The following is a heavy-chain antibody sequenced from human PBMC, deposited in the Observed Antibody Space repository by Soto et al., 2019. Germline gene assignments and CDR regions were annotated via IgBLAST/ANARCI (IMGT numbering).Heavy chain of an antibody. J-gene: IGHJ5*02. CDR1: GYTFTIYY. Sequence: ASVKVSCTASGYTFTIYYMNWVRQAPGQGLEWLGIINPSGGYTTYAQRFLGRVTMTSDTSTSTVHMELGSLTSEDTAVYYCARGGGIVVVTAPYDPWGQGTLVTVSS. V-gene: IGHV1-46*03. D-gene: IGHD2-21*02. CDR2: INPSGGYT. CDR3: ARGGGIVVVTAPYDP.